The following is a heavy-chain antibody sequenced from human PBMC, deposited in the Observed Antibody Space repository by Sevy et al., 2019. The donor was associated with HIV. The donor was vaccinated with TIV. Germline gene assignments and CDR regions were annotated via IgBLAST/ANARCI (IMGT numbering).Heavy chain of an antibody. CDR1: GFTFSNYG. D-gene: IGHD2-2*01. J-gene: IGHJ6*02. Sequence: GGSLRLSCAASGFTFSNYGIHWVRQPPGKGLEWVAVIWSDGNKKYYADSVKGRFTISRGNSKNTLFLQMNSLRAEDTAVYYCARGPLRYCTSTSCYEGDYYYYGMDVWGQGTTVTVSS. CDR2: IWSDGNKK. CDR3: ARGPLRYCTSTSCYEGDYYYYGMDV. V-gene: IGHV3-33*01.